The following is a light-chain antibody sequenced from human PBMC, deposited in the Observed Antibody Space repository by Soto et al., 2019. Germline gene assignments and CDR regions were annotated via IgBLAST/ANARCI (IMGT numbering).Light chain of an antibody. CDR1: HSVSTF. CDR2: TAS. CDR3: QESSSSPFP. V-gene: IGKV1-39*01. Sequence: DILMTQSPSALSASIGDRVIITCRTSHSVSTFLNWYRPKPGEAPRLLIYTASTLHGGVPSRFSGTRSGTEFTITISSLQQEDFAPYYSQESSSSPFPIGPGTSVDVQ. J-gene: IGKJ3*01.